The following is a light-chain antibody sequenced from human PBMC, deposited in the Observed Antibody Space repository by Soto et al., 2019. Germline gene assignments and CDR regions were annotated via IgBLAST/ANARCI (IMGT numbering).Light chain of an antibody. CDR1: QGISNN. V-gene: IGKV1-27*01. CDR3: QNYNSAPRT. Sequence: DIQMTQSPSSLSASVGDRVTITCRASQGISNNLAWYQQKPGKVPELLIYGASALQSGVPSRFSGSGYGTDFALTISSLQPEDVATYCCQNYNSAPRTFGQGTKVEIK. J-gene: IGKJ1*01. CDR2: GAS.